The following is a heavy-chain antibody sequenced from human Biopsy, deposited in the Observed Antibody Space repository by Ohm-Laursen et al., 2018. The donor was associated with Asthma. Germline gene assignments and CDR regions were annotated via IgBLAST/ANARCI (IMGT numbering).Heavy chain of an antibody. CDR2: ISYDGSNK. V-gene: IGHV3-30*03. Sequence: SLRLSCAASGFTFSSYGMHWVRQAPGKGLEWVAVISYDGSNKYYADSVKGRFTISRDNSKNTLYLQMNSLRAEDTAVYYCAGQSRGPDFWSGYYYLDYWGQGTLVTVSS. CDR3: AGQSRGPDFWSGYYYLDY. CDR1: GFTFSSYG. J-gene: IGHJ4*02. D-gene: IGHD3-3*01.